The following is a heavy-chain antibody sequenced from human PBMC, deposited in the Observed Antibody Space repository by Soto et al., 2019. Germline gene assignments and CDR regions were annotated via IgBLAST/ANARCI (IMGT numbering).Heavy chain of an antibody. CDR1: GFTFSSYE. CDR3: ARDRNWEGQWLVYDAFDI. D-gene: IGHD6-19*01. Sequence: GGSLRLSCAASGFTFSSYEMNWVRQAPGKGLEWVSYISSSGSTIYYADSVKGRFTISIDNAKNSLYLQMNSLRAEDTAVYYGARDRNWEGQWLVYDAFDIWGQGTMVTVSS. CDR2: ISSSGSTI. J-gene: IGHJ3*02. V-gene: IGHV3-48*03.